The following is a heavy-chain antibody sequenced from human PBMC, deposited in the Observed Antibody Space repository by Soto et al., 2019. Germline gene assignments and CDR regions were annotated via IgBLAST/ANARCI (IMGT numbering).Heavy chain of an antibody. CDR3: ARDLGSGYDPGDY. CDR2: IIPIIGTR. Sequence: QVQLVQSGAEVKKPGSSVKVSCKASGGTFSIYAVSWVRQAPGQGLEWMGGIIPIIGTRNYAQRFQGRITITGDESTSTAYMELSSLKSEYPAVYYCARDLGSGYDPGDYWGQGTLVTVSS. CDR1: GGTFSIYA. J-gene: IGHJ4*02. V-gene: IGHV1-69*12. D-gene: IGHD5-12*01.